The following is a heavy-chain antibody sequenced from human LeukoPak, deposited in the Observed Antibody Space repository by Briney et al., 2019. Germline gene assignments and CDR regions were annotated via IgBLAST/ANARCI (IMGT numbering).Heavy chain of an antibody. J-gene: IGHJ4*02. CDR1: GFTFTSSA. Sequence: ASVKVSCKASGFTFTSSAVQWVRQARGQRLEWIGWIVVGGGNTNYAQKFQEGVTITRDMSTSTAYMELSSLRSEDTAVYYCAAESLEVGATNVNYWGQGTLVTVSS. CDR2: IVVGGGNT. D-gene: IGHD1-26*01. CDR3: AAESLEVGATNVNY. V-gene: IGHV1-58*01.